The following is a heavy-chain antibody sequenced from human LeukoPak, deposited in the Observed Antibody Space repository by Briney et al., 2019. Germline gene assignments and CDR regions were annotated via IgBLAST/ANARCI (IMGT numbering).Heavy chain of an antibody. CDR3: ARDPVDAP. J-gene: IGHJ5*02. CDR1: GFSFRHYW. V-gene: IGHV3-7*01. Sequence: GSLRLSCAASGFSFRHYWMSWVRQAPGKGLEFLAHIKQDGSEKYYVDSVNGRFTISRDNGKNSLYLQMNNLRAEDTAVYYCARDPVDAPWGQGTLVTVSS. CDR2: IKQDGSEK. D-gene: IGHD5-12*01.